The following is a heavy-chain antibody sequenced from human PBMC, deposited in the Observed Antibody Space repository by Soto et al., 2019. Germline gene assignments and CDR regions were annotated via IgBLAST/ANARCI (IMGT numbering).Heavy chain of an antibody. V-gene: IGHV4-4*02. CDR1: DGSLSSSNW. J-gene: IGHJ4*02. CDR3: ARSMAMPTATPFDY. Sequence: SETLSLTCAVSDGSLSSSNWWNWVRHSTGKGLDWIGEIYHSWSTNYNPYLKSRVTISVDKSKNQFSLKLSSVTAADTAVYYCARSMAMPTATPFDYWGQCPLVTV. CDR2: IYHSWST. D-gene: IGHD4-17*01.